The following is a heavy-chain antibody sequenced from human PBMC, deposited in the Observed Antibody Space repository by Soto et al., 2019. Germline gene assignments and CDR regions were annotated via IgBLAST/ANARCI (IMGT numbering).Heavy chain of an antibody. V-gene: IGHV3-30-3*01. CDR2: ISYDGSSK. D-gene: IGHD3-9*01. CDR3: ARELLLRYFDWSPSYNWFDP. Sequence: VGSLRLSCGVSGFTFSDYAMHWVRQAPGKGLEWVAVISYDGSSKYYADSVKGRFTISRDNSKNTLYLQMSSLRAEDTAMYYCARELLLRYFDWSPSYNWFDPWGQGTLVTVSS. J-gene: IGHJ5*02. CDR1: GFTFSDYA.